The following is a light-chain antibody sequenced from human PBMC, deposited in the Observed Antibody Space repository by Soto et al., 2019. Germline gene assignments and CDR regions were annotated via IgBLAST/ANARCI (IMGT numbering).Light chain of an antibody. Sequence: QSVLTLPASVSGSSGQTITISCTGTSSDVGGYNHVSWYQLHPGKARILMFYVVSNRLSGVSNRFSGSKSGNTASLTISKLQAEYEADYYCFSYTSSTAYVFGTGTKVSVL. CDR1: SSDVGGYNH. CDR2: VVS. V-gene: IGLV2-14*01. CDR3: FSYTSSTAYV. J-gene: IGLJ1*01.